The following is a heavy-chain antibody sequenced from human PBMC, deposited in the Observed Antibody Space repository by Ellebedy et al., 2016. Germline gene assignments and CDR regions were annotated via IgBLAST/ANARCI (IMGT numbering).Heavy chain of an antibody. J-gene: IGHJ4*02. CDR1: GYIFSTYG. CDR2: ISAAYGST. V-gene: IGHV1-18*01. D-gene: IGHD3-10*01. CDR3: ARGGSYGSGSYSDY. Sequence: ASVKVSXXASGYIFSTYGISWVRQAPGQGLEWMGWISAAYGSTHYAQKFQDRVTLTRDTSTSTAYMELSSLRSEDTAVYYCARGGSYGSGSYSDYWGQGTLVTVSS.